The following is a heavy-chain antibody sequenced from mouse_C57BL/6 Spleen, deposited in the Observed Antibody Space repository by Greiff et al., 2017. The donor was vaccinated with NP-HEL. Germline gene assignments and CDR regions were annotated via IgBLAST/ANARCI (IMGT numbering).Heavy chain of an antibody. J-gene: IGHJ2*01. V-gene: IGHV1-15*01. CDR1: GYTFPDYE. D-gene: IGHD2-14*01. CDR2: IDPETGGT. Sequence: QVQLQQSGAELVRPGASVTLSCKASGYTFPDYEMHWVKQTPVHGLEWIGAIDPETGGTAYNQKFKGKAILTADKSSSTAYMELRSLTSEDSAVYYCTRPLYYRGYWGQGTTLTVSS. CDR3: TRPLYYRGY.